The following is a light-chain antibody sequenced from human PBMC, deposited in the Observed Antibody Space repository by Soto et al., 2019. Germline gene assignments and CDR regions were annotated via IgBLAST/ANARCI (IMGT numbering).Light chain of an antibody. CDR3: QQSYNTPLT. CDR1: QTIGTY. J-gene: IGKJ1*01. Sequence: VTQSPSSLAASRGDRGTITFPASQTIGTYVNWYRQKSGAAPEXLIYDASTLQSGVPSRFRGGASGTDFTLTISSLQLDDVATYYCQQSYNTPLTLGQGTKVDIK. V-gene: IGKV1-39*01. CDR2: DAS.